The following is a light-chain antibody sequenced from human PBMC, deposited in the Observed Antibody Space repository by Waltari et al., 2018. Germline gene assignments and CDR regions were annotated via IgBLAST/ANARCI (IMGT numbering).Light chain of an antibody. J-gene: IGLJ3*02. Sequence: QLVLTQSPSASASLGASVKLTCTLSSGHSRNIIAWLQQRPERGPRYLMKVNSDGSHSKGDDMPDRFSGSSSGAERYLIISSLQSEDEADYYCETGGHGTWVFGGGTKLTVL. CDR3: ETGGHGTWV. V-gene: IGLV4-69*01. CDR2: VNSDGSH. CDR1: SGHSRNI.